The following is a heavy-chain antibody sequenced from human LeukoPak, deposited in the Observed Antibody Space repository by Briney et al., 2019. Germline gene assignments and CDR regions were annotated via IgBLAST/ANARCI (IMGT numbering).Heavy chain of an antibody. CDR2: ISYDGSNK. Sequence: PGRSLRLSCAASGFTFSSYAMHWVRQAPGKGLEWVAVISYDGSNKYYADSVKGRFTISRDNSKNTLYLQMNSLRAEDTAVYYCATAGPLIAAAAYYWGQGTLVTVSS. V-gene: IGHV3-30-3*01. J-gene: IGHJ4*02. D-gene: IGHD6-13*01. CDR3: ATAGPLIAAAAYY. CDR1: GFTFSSYA.